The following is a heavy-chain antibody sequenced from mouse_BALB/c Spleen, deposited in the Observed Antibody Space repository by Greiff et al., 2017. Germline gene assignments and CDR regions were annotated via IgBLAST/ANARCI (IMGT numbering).Heavy chain of an antibody. Sequence: VQLKQSGAELVKPGASVKLSCTASGFNIKDTYMHWVKQRPEQGLEWIGRIDPANGNTKYDPKFQGKASITADTSSNTAYLQLSSLTSEDTAVYYCAPLFITTGYWYFDVWGAGTTVTVSS. D-gene: IGHD1-1*01. CDR2: IDPANGNT. CDR3: APLFITTGYWYFDV. CDR1: GFNIKDTY. J-gene: IGHJ1*01. V-gene: IGHV14-3*02.